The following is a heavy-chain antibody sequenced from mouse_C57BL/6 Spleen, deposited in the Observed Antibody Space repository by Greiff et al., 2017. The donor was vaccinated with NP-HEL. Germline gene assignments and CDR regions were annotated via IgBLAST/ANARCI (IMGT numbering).Heavy chain of an antibody. Sequence: EVKLQQSGPELVKPGASVKISCKASGYSFTDYNMNWVKQSNGKSLEWIGVINPNYGTTSYNQKFKGKATLTVDQSSSTAYMQLNSLTSEDSAVYYCARGNYGSSLWYFDVWGTGTTVTVSS. J-gene: IGHJ1*03. CDR2: INPNYGTT. CDR1: GYSFTDYN. V-gene: IGHV1-39*01. CDR3: ARGNYGSSLWYFDV. D-gene: IGHD1-1*01.